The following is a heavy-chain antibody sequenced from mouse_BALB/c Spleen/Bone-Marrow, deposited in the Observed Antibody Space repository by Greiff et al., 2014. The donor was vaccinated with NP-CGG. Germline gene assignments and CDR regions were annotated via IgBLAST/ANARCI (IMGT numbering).Heavy chain of an antibody. CDR3: AKLGRSYYYFDV. CDR1: GFSLTDYG. Sequence: VQVVESGPGLVAPSQSLSITCTVSGFSLTDYGVSWIRQPPGKGLEWLGVIWGGGSTYYNSALKSRLSISKDNSKSQVFLKMNSLQTVDSAMYYCAKLGRSYYYFDVWGAGTTVTVSS. D-gene: IGHD1-1*01. J-gene: IGHJ1*01. CDR2: IWGGGST. V-gene: IGHV2-6-5*01.